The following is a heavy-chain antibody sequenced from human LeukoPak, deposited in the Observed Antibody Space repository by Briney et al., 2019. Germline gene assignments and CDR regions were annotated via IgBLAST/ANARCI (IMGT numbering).Heavy chain of an antibody. CDR3: ARRGQLAGLSAFDI. V-gene: IGHV5-51*01. D-gene: IGHD6-6*01. CDR1: GYSFTSYW. CDR2: IYPGDSDT. J-gene: IGHJ3*02. Sequence: GESLKISCKGSGYSFTSYWIGWVRQMPAKGLEWRGIIYPGDSDTRYSPSFQGQVTISADKPINTAYLQWSSLKASDTAMYYCARRGQLAGLSAFDIWGQGTMVTVSS.